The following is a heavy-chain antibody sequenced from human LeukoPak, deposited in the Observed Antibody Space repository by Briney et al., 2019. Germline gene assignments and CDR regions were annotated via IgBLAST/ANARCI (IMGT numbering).Heavy chain of an antibody. V-gene: IGHV1-2*02. D-gene: IGHD2-2*01. J-gene: IGHJ4*02. CDR2: INPNSGGT. CDR1: GYTFTGYY. Sequence: ASVTVSCKASGYTFTGYYMHWVRQAPGQGLEWMGWINPNSGGTNYAQKFQGRVTMTRDTSISTAYMELSRLRSDDTAVYYCARVAVPAASYGYFDYWGQGTLVTVSS. CDR3: ARVAVPAASYGYFDY.